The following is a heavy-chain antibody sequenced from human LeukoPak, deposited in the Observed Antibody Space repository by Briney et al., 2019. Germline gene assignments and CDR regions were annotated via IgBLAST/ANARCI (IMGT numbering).Heavy chain of an antibody. J-gene: IGHJ4*02. V-gene: IGHV4-30-4*08. CDR3: ARVTIWSGYYDY. CDR2: IYYSGST. D-gene: IGHD3-3*01. CDR1: GGSISSGDYY. Sequence: PSETLSLTCTVSGGSISSGDYYWSWIRQPPGKGLEWIGYIYYSGSTYYTPSLKSRVTISVDTSKNQFSLKLSSVTAADTAVYYCARVTIWSGYYDYWGQGTLVTVSS.